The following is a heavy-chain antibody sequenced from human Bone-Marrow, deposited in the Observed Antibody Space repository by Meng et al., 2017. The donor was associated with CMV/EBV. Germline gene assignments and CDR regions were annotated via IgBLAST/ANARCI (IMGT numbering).Heavy chain of an antibody. CDR1: EYTFTGYY. Sequence: ASVKVSCKASEYTFTGYYMHWVRQAPGQGLEWMGWINPNSGGTNYAQKFQGRVTMTRDTSISTAYMELSRLRSDDTAVYYCARGGGNARINWFDPWGQGTLVTVSS. D-gene: IGHD4-23*01. CDR2: INPNSGGT. CDR3: ARGGGNARINWFDP. V-gene: IGHV1-2*02. J-gene: IGHJ5*02.